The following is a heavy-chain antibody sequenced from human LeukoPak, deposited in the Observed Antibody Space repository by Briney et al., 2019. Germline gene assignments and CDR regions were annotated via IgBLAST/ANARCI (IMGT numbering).Heavy chain of an antibody. CDR3: TTSHYYASGSYDH. J-gene: IGHJ4*02. CDR1: GFTYINAW. V-gene: IGHV3-15*01. Sequence: NPGGSLRLSCAASGFTYINAWMSWVRQAPGKGLEWVGLIKSKSDGGTADYAAPVKGRFTISRDDSRNTLYLQMNSLQTEDTGIYYCTTSHYYASGSYDHWGQGSLVTVSS. D-gene: IGHD3-10*01. CDR2: IKSKSDGGTA.